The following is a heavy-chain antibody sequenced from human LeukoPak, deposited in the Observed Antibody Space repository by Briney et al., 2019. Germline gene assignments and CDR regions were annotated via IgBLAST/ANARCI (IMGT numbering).Heavy chain of an antibody. V-gene: IGHV4-34*01. CDR3: ARGYISSSWYVY. Sequence: PSETLSLTCAVYGGSFSGYYWSWIRQPPGKGLEWIGGINHSGSTNYNPSLKSRVTISVDTSKNQFSLKLSSVTAADTAVYYCARGYISSSWYVYWCQRTLVTAAS. J-gene: IGHJ4*02. CDR1: GGSFSGYY. CDR2: INHSGST. D-gene: IGHD6-13*01.